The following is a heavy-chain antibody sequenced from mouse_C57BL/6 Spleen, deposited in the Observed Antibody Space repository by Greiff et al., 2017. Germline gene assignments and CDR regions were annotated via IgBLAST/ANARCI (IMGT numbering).Heavy chain of an antibody. CDR1: GFNIKDDY. V-gene: IGHV14-4*01. CDR3: TTRSTMVTTRKFAY. CDR2: IDPENGDT. J-gene: IGHJ3*01. D-gene: IGHD2-2*01. Sequence: VTLKVSGAELVRPGASVKLSCTASGFNIKDDYMHWVKQRPEQGLEWIGWIDPENGDTEYASKFQGKATITADTSSNTAYLQLSSLTSEDTAVYYCTTRSTMVTTRKFAYWGQGTLVTVSA.